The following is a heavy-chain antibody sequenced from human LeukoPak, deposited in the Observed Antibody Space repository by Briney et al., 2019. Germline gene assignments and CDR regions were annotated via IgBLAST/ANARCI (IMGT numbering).Heavy chain of an antibody. Sequence: SGTLSLTCAVSGGSISSSNWWSWVRQPPGKGLERIGEIYHSGSTNYNPSLKSRVTISVDKSKNQFSLKLSSVTAADTAVYYCARLAYSSGWYSLFDYWGQGTLVTVSS. CDR1: GGSISSSNW. CDR2: IYHSGST. D-gene: IGHD6-19*01. V-gene: IGHV4-4*02. CDR3: ARLAYSSGWYSLFDY. J-gene: IGHJ4*02.